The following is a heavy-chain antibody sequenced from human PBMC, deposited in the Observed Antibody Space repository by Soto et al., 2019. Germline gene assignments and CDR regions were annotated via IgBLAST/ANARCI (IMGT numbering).Heavy chain of an antibody. D-gene: IGHD3-3*01. Sequence: SETLSLTCAVYGGSFSGYYWSWIRQPPGKGLEWIGEINHSGSTNYNPSLKSRVTISVDTSKNQFSLKLSSVTAADTAVYYCARGGKLRFLEWLPPRIDYWGQGTLVT. V-gene: IGHV4-34*01. CDR1: GGSFSGYY. J-gene: IGHJ4*02. CDR2: INHSGST. CDR3: ARGGKLRFLEWLPPRIDY.